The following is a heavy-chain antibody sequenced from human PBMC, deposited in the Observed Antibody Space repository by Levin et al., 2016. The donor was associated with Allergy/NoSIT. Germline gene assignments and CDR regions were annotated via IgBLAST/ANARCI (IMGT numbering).Heavy chain of an antibody. CDR2: ISSDGSNK. V-gene: IGHV3-30*18. CDR1: GFTFSDYN. CDR3: AKESARSYTSSWYLDY. D-gene: IGHD6-13*01. J-gene: IGHJ4*02. Sequence: GESLKISCAASGFTFSDYNMNWVRQAPGKGLEWLAVISSDGSNKSYADSVKGRFTISRDNSKNTFNLQMNSLRPEDTGVYYCAKESARSYTSSWYLDYWGQGALVTVSS.